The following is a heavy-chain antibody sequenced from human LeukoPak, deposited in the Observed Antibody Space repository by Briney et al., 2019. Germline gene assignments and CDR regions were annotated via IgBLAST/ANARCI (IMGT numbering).Heavy chain of an antibody. CDR3: ARTVVVTATQEYFDY. J-gene: IGHJ4*02. CDR1: GDSISSNY. Sequence: KPSETLSLTCSVSGDSISSNYWSWMRQPPGKGLEWIGYIYYSGSTNYNPSLKSRVTMSVDTSKNQFSLNLSSVTAADTAVYYCARTVVVTATQEYFDYWGQGTLVTVSS. CDR2: IYYSGST. V-gene: IGHV4-59*01. D-gene: IGHD2-21*02.